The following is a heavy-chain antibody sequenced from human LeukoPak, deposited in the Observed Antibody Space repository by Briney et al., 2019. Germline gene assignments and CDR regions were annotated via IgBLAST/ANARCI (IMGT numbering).Heavy chain of an antibody. V-gene: IGHV3-74*01. D-gene: IGHD1-26*01. Sequence: GGSLRLSCAASGFTFSSYWMHWVRQAPGKGLVWVSRINEDGSTTNYADSVKGRSTIFRDNAKNTLYLQMNSLRAEDTAVYYCVRDLGGRSGHWGQGTLVAVSS. CDR1: GFTFSSYW. J-gene: IGHJ4*02. CDR2: INEDGSTT. CDR3: VRDLGGRSGH.